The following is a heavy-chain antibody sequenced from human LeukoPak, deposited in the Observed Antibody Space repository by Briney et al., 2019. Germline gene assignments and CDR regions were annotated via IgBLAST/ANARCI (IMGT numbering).Heavy chain of an antibody. CDR3: ARDLVDIVVVPAANESNWFDP. Sequence: SVKVSCKASGGTFSSYAISWVRQAPGQGLEWMGRIIPILGIANYAQKFQGRVTITADKSTSTAYMELSSLRSEDTAVHYCARDLVDIVVVPAANESNWFDPWGQGTLVTVSS. D-gene: IGHD2-2*01. V-gene: IGHV1-69*04. CDR2: IIPILGIA. J-gene: IGHJ5*02. CDR1: GGTFSSYA.